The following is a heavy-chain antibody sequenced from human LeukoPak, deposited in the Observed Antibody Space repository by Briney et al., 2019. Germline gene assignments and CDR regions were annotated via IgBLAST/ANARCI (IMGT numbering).Heavy chain of an antibody. Sequence: GASVKVSCKASGYTFTGYYMHWVRQAPGQGLEWMGWISAYNGNTNYAQKLQGRVTMTTDTSTSTAYMELRSLRSDDTAVYYCAREDHDILTGYRYYYGMDVWGQGTTVTVSS. CDR2: ISAYNGNT. CDR1: GYTFTGYY. CDR3: AREDHDILTGYRYYYGMDV. D-gene: IGHD3-9*01. J-gene: IGHJ6*02. V-gene: IGHV1-18*04.